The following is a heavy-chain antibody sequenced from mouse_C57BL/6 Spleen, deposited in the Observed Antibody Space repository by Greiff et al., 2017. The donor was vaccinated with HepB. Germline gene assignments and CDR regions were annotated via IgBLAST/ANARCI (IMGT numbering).Heavy chain of an antibody. CDR1: GFTFSDYG. CDR2: ISSGSSTI. CDR3: ARRITTVVEDWYFDV. J-gene: IGHJ1*03. V-gene: IGHV5-17*01. Sequence: EVQGVESGGGLVKPGGSLKLSCAASGFTFSDYGMHWVRQAPEKGLEWVAYISSGSSTIYYADTVKGRFTISRDNAKNTLFLQMTSLRSEDTAMYYCARRITTVVEDWYFDVWGTGTTVTVSS. D-gene: IGHD1-1*01.